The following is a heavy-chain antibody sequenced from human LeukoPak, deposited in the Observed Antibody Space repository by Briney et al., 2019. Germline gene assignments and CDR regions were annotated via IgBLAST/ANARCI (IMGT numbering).Heavy chain of an antibody. Sequence: GGSLRLSCAGSGFIFNNAWMSWVRQAPGKGPEWVGRIKSKKDGETTNYAAPVKGRFLISRDDSRNTLYLQMNSLKVEHTAVYYCVTLGYCTTTRCYATDGGAFDIWGQGTMVTVSS. CDR2: IKSKKDGETT. J-gene: IGHJ3*02. CDR1: GFIFNNAW. V-gene: IGHV3-15*01. CDR3: VTLGYCTTTRCYATDGGAFDI. D-gene: IGHD2-2*01.